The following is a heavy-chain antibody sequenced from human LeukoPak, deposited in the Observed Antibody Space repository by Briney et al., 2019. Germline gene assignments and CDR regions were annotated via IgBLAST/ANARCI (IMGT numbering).Heavy chain of an antibody. Sequence: GASVKVSCKASGYTFTGYYMHWVRQAPGQGLEWMGWINPNSGGTNYAQKFQGRVTMTRDTSISTAYMELSRLRSDDTAVYYCARQMPDYYDSSGPFDYWGQGTLVTVSS. CDR3: ARQMPDYYDSSGPFDY. CDR1: GYTFTGYY. J-gene: IGHJ4*02. D-gene: IGHD3-22*01. V-gene: IGHV1-2*02. CDR2: INPNSGGT.